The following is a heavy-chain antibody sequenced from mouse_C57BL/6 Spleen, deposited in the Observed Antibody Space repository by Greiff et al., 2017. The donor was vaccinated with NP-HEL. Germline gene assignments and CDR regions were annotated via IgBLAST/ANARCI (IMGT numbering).Heavy chain of an antibody. CDR3: ARSGYYGSSPGAY. CDR1: GYTFTSYW. V-gene: IGHV1-53*01. Sequence: QVQLKQPGTELVKPGASVKLSCKASGYTFTSYWMPWVKQRPGQGLEWIGNINPSNGGTNYNEKFKSKAPLTVDKSSSTAYMQLSSLTSEDSAVYYCARSGYYGSSPGAYWGQGTLVTVSA. J-gene: IGHJ3*01. D-gene: IGHD1-1*01. CDR2: INPSNGGT.